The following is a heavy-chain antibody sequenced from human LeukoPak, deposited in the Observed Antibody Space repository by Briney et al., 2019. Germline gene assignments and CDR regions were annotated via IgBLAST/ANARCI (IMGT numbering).Heavy chain of an antibody. CDR2: IYRSGST. D-gene: IGHD1-26*01. V-gene: IGHV4-38-2*02. J-gene: IGHJ6*03. CDR3: ARVVDSGSYGMIYYYMDV. CDR1: GGITTTYY. Sequence: SETLSLTCSVSGGITTTYYWGWVRQPPGKGLEWIGSIYRSGSTYYNPSLKSRVTISIDTSKNQFSLKLSSVTAADTAVYYCARVVDSGSYGMIYYYMDVWGKGTTVTVSS.